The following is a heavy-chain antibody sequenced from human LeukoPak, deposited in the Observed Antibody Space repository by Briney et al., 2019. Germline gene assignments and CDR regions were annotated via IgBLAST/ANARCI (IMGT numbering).Heavy chain of an antibody. D-gene: IGHD5-24*01. CDR3: ARRDGWFDP. CDR2: IYHSGST. Sequence: PSETLSLTCAVSGYSISSGYYWGWIRQPPGKGLEWIGSIYHSGSTYYNPSLKSRVTISVDTSKNQFSLKLSSMTAADTAVYYCARRDGWFDPWGQGTLVTVSS. CDR1: GYSISSGYY. V-gene: IGHV4-38-2*01. J-gene: IGHJ5*02.